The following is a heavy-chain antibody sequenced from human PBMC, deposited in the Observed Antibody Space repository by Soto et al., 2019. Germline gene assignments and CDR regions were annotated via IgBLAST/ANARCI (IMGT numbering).Heavy chain of an antibody. V-gene: IGHV4-61*08. CDR3: ARLESLRGYGMDV. Sequence: SETLSLTCTVSGGSASSGDYFWSWIRRPPGKGLEWIGYVHYSGSTNSNPSLKSRATISVDTSQKQFSLKLRSVTAADTAEYYCARLESLRGYGMDVWGQGTTVTVSS. J-gene: IGHJ6*02. D-gene: IGHD3-10*01. CDR1: GGSASSGDYF. CDR2: VHYSGST.